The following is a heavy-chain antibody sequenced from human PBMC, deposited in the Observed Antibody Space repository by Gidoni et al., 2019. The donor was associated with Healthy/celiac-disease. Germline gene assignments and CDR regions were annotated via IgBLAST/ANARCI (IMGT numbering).Heavy chain of an antibody. CDR2: ISGSGGST. CDR1: GFTFSSYA. V-gene: IGHV3-23*01. CDR3: AKDKGTYYYDSSGYWDAFDI. J-gene: IGHJ3*02. Sequence: EVQLLESGGGLVQPGGSLRLSCAASGFTFSSYAMSWVRQAPGKGLEWVSAISGSGGSTYYADSVKGRFTISRDNSKNTLYLQMNSLRAEDTAVYYCAKDKGTYYYDSSGYWDAFDIWGQGTMVTVSS. D-gene: IGHD3-22*01.